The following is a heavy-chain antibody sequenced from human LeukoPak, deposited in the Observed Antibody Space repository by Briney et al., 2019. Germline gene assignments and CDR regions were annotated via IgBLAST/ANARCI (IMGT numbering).Heavy chain of an antibody. CDR1: GFTFSSYA. Sequence: GGSLRLSCAASGFTFSSYAMHWVRQAPGKGLEYVSAISSNGGSTYYANSVKGRFTISRDNSKNSLYLQMNSLRAEDTAICYCAREDDWNYEDYWGQGTLVTVSS. V-gene: IGHV3-64*01. CDR3: AREDDWNYEDY. CDR2: ISSNGGST. J-gene: IGHJ4*02. D-gene: IGHD1-7*01.